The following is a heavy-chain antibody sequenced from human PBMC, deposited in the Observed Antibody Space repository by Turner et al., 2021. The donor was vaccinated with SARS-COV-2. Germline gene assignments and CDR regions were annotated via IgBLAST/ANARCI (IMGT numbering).Heavy chain of an antibody. Sequence: VQLVESGGGLVKPGGSLRLSCAASGFPFSSYSMNWVRQAPEKGLEWVASINRGSSYIYYADSLKGRVTISRDNTKRSLFLQMNSLRVEDTAVYYCTRSRDYYGSGTYYNYDYWGQGTLVTVSS. CDR2: INRGSSYI. V-gene: IGHV3-21*02. CDR3: TRSRDYYGSGTYYNYDY. D-gene: IGHD3-10*01. J-gene: IGHJ4*02. CDR1: GFPFSSYS.